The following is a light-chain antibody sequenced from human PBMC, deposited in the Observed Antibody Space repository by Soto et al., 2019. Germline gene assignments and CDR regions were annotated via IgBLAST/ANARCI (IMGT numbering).Light chain of an antibody. J-gene: IGLJ2*01. CDR1: SSDVGSYNL. Sequence: QSALTQPASVSGSPGQSITISCTGTSSDVGSYNLVSWYQQHPGKAPKLMIYEGSKRPSGVSNRFSGSKSGNTASLTISGVPAEDEADYYCRSYAGSSTDVVFGGGTQLTVL. V-gene: IGLV2-23*01. CDR3: RSYAGSSTDVV. CDR2: EGS.